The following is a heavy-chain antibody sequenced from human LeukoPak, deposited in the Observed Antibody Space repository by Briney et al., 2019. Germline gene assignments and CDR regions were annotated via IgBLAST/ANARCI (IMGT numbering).Heavy chain of an antibody. CDR1: GFTFSTYG. CDR2: IRYDGRNK. V-gene: IGHV3-30*02. J-gene: IGHJ4*02. CDR3: AKEIWPTVTTPGHTHFDY. D-gene: IGHD4-17*01. Sequence: GGSLRLSCAASGFTFSTYGMDSVRQAPGEGLGWVAFIRYDGRNKYYADSVKGRFTISRDNSKNTLCLQMNSLRAEDTAVYYCAKEIWPTVTTPGHTHFDYWGQGTLVTVSS.